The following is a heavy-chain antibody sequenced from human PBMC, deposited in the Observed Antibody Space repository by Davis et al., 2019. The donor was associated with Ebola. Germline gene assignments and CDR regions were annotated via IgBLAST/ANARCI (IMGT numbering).Heavy chain of an antibody. D-gene: IGHD4-23*01. CDR2: ISGSGGST. Sequence: PGGSLRLSCAASGFTFSSYAMSWFRQAPGKGLEWVSAISGSGGSTYYADSVKGRFTISRDNSKNTLYLQMNSLRAEDTAVYYCANLDYGDNSGFDYWGQGTLVTVSS. CDR1: GFTFSSYA. CDR3: ANLDYGDNSGFDY. J-gene: IGHJ4*02. V-gene: IGHV3-23*01.